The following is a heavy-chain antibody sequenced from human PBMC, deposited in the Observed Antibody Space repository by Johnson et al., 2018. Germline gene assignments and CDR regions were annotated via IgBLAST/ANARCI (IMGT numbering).Heavy chain of an antibody. CDR1: GFTFRIYA. CDR2: ISYDGSNK. J-gene: IGHJ1*01. D-gene: IGHD3-22*01. Sequence: QVQLVQSGGGVVQPGRSLRLSCAASGFTFRIYAIHWVRQAPGKGLEWVAVISYDGSNKYYADSVKGRFTISRDNAKNSLYLQMNSLVAEDTALYYFAKDRGSSGYPEYFQHCGQGTLVTVSS. CDR3: AKDRGSSGYPEYFQH. V-gene: IGHV3-30-3*01.